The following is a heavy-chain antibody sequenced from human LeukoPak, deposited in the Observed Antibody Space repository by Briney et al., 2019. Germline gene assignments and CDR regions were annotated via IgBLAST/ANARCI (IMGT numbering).Heavy chain of an antibody. Sequence: GASVKVSCKAFGYTFTTYYIHWVRQAPGQGLEWMGVINPSGGSTSYAQKFQGRVSLTRDTSTSTVYMELSSLRSEDTAVYYCAREQLVGTYYFDFWGQGTLVTVSS. CDR2: INPSGGST. D-gene: IGHD1-1*01. CDR1: GYTFTTYY. CDR3: AREQLVGTYYFDF. V-gene: IGHV1-46*01. J-gene: IGHJ4*02.